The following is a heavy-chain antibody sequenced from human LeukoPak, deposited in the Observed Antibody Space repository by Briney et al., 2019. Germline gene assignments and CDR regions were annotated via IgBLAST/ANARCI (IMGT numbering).Heavy chain of an antibody. J-gene: IGHJ6*03. CDR3: ARVGVPGSGYPYYYYYMDV. Sequence: PSETLSLTCTVSGDSISSSSYYWGWIRQPPGKGLEWIGSIYYSGSTYYNPSLKGRVTISVDTSKNQFSLKLSSVTAADTAVYYCARVGVPGSGYPYYYYYMDVWGKGTTVTVSS. V-gene: IGHV4-39*01. CDR2: IYYSGST. D-gene: IGHD3-22*01. CDR1: GDSISSSSYY.